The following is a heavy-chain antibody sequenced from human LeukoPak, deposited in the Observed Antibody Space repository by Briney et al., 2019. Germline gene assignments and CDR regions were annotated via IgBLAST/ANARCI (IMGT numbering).Heavy chain of an antibody. D-gene: IGHD4-11*01. CDR1: GYIFTTYY. J-gene: IGHJ4*02. Sequence: GSVKVSCKASGYIFTTYYMHWLRQAPGQGPEWMGIINPRGGSTDYAQKFQGRVTMTSDTSTSTVYMELKSLRSEDTAVYFCARVGTTGATADNWGQGTLVTVSS. CDR3: ARVGTTGATADN. CDR2: INPRGGST. V-gene: IGHV1-46*01.